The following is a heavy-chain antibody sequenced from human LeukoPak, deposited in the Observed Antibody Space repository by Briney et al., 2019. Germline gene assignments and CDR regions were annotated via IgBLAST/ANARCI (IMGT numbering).Heavy chain of an antibody. CDR3: AKDLSNYSLGPYYFDY. D-gene: IGHD4-11*01. J-gene: IGHJ4*02. CDR1: GFTFSSYA. CDR2: ISGSGGST. Sequence: PGGSLRLSCAASGFTFSSYAMSWVRQAPGKGLEWVSAISGSGGSTYYADSVRGRFTISRDNSKNTLYLQMNSLRAEDTAVYYCAKDLSNYSLGPYYFDYWGQGTLVTVSS. V-gene: IGHV3-23*01.